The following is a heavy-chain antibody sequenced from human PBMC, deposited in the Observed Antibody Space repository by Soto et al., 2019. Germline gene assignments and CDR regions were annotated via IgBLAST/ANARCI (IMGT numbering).Heavy chain of an antibody. CDR3: ARDQAAGDNYYYGMDV. Sequence: QVQLVQSGAEVKKPGASVKVSCKASGYTFTGYYMHWVRQAPGQGLEWMGWINPNGGGTNYAQKFQGWDTMTRDTSISTAYMELSRLRSDDTAVYYCARDQAAGDNYYYGMDVWGQGTTVTVSS. CDR2: INPNGGGT. V-gene: IGHV1-2*04. J-gene: IGHJ6*02. CDR1: GYTFTGYY. D-gene: IGHD7-27*01.